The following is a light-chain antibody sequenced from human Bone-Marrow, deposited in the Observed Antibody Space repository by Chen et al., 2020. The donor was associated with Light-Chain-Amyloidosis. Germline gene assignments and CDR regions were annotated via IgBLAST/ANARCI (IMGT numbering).Light chain of an antibody. Sequence: NFMLTQPHSVSESPGKTVIISCTRSSGSIATNYVQWYQQRPGSSPTTVIYEDDQIPSGVPDPFSGSIDRSSNSASLTISGLKTEDEADYYCQTYQGSSQGVFGGGTKLTVL. V-gene: IGLV6-57*01. CDR1: SGSIATNY. J-gene: IGLJ3*02. CDR3: QTYQGSSQGV. CDR2: EDD.